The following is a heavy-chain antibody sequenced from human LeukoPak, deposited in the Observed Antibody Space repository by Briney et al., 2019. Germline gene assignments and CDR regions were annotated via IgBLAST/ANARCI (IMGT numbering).Heavy chain of an antibody. D-gene: IGHD6-19*01. CDR1: GYTFTTYD. Sequence: ASVKVSCKASGYTFTTYDINWVRQATGQGLEWMGWMNPNSGNTGYAQKFQGRVTMTRNTSISTAYMELSSLRSEDTAVYYCARGRGSGHKENWFDPWGQGALVTVSS. CDR2: MNPNSGNT. V-gene: IGHV1-8*01. J-gene: IGHJ5*02. CDR3: ARGRGSGHKENWFDP.